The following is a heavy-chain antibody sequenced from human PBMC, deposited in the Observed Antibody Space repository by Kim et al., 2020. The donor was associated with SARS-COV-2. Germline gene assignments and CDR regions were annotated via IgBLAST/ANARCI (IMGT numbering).Heavy chain of an antibody. J-gene: IGHJ5*02. CDR2: I. Sequence: INSSPSSQGHVTISADRSINTAYLHWSSLEASDTAMYYCARRRGPSWFDPWGQGTLVTVSS. V-gene: IGHV5-10-1*01. D-gene: IGHD3-10*01. CDR3: ARRRGPSWFDP.